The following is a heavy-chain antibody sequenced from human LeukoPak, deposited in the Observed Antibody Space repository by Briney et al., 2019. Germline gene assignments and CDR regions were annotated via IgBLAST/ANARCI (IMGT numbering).Heavy chain of an antibody. D-gene: IGHD3-16*01. CDR1: GGSISSYY. CDR2: IYYSAST. CDR3: ARDRPLYDYVWGTEPYEGGNWFDP. J-gene: IGHJ5*02. Sequence: PSETLSLTCTVSGGSISSYYWSWIRQPPGKGLEWIGYIYYSASTNYNPSLKSRVTISVDTSKNQFSLKLSSVTAADTAVYYCARDRPLYDYVWGTEPYEGGNWFDPWGQGTLVTVSS. V-gene: IGHV4-59*12.